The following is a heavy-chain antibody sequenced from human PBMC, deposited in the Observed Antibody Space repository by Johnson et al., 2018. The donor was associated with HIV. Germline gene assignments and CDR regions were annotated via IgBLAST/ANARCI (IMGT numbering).Heavy chain of an antibody. CDR3: AKVGGSHDYVWGSYPGN. D-gene: IGHD3-16*02. V-gene: IGHV3-23*04. J-gene: IGHJ3*01. CDR2: ISGSGGST. Sequence: VQLVESGGGLVQPGGSLRLSCAASGFTFSSYAMSWVRQAPGKGLEWVSAISGSGGSTYYADSVKGRFTISRDNFKNTLYLQMKSLRAEDTAVYYCAKVGGSHDYVWGSYPGNWGQGTMVIVSS. CDR1: GFTFSSYA.